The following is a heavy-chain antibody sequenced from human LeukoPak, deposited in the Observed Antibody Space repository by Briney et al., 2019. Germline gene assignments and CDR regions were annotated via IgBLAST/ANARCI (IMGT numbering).Heavy chain of an antibody. CDR3: APGGVRGYVGDY. Sequence: ASVNVSCKVYGYTLTELSMHWVRQAPGKGLEWMGGFDPEDGETIYAQKFQGRVTMTEDTSTDTAYMELSSLRSEDTAVYYCAPGGVRGYVGDYWGQGTLVTVSS. V-gene: IGHV1-24*01. J-gene: IGHJ4*02. D-gene: IGHD2-15*01. CDR1: GYTLTELS. CDR2: FDPEDGET.